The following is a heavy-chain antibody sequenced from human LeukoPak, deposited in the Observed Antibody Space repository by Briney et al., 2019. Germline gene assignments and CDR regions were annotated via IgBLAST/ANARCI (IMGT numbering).Heavy chain of an antibody. Sequence: PGGSLRLSCAASGFTFSNYGMHWVRQAPGKGLEWVALIWYDGSNKYYADSVKGRLTISRDNSKNTLYLQMNSLRAEDTAVYYCARETYNDFWSGLNWFDPWGQGTLVTVSS. CDR1: GFTFSNYG. D-gene: IGHD3-3*01. V-gene: IGHV3-33*01. J-gene: IGHJ5*02. CDR2: IWYDGSNK. CDR3: ARETYNDFWSGLNWFDP.